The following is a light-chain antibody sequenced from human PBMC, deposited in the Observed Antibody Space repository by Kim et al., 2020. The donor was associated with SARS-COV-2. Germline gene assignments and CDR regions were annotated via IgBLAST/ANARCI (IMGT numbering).Light chain of an antibody. CDR2: DAS. V-gene: IGKV3-20*01. Sequence: EIVLTQSPGTLSLSPGERATLSCRASQSVSSSSLAWYQQKPGQAPRLLIYDASSRATGIPDRFSGSGSETDFTLTISRLEPEDSAVYYCQQYGSSPRTFGQGTKVDI. CDR3: QQYGSSPRT. CDR1: QSVSSSS. J-gene: IGKJ1*01.